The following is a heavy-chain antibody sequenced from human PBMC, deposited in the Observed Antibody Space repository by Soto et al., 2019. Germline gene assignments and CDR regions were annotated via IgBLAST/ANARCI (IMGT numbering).Heavy chain of an antibody. J-gene: IGHJ5*02. CDR2: ISAYDGKT. CDR1: GYSFDNFG. V-gene: IGHV1-18*01. D-gene: IGHD3-3*01. CDR3: ARDRRVSMYGVVITAFDP. Sequence: ASVKVSCKASGYSFDNFGISWVRQAPGQGLEWMGWISAYDGKTNYAQKFQGRVTMTTDTSTTTAYMELRSLRSDDTAVYYCARDRRVSMYGVVITAFDPWGQGTLVTVSS.